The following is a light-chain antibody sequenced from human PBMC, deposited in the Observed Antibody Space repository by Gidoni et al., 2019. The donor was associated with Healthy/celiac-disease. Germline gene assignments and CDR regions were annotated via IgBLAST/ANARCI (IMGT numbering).Light chain of an antibody. CDR1: SSDVGGYNY. J-gene: IGLJ2*01. CDR2: DVS. Sequence: QSALTQPRSVSGSPGQSVTISCTGTSSDVGGYNYVSWYQQQPGKAPKLMIYDVSKRPSGVPDRFSGSKSGNTASLTISVLQAEDEADYYCCSYAGSYTPVFGGGTKLTVL. CDR3: CSYAGSYTPV. V-gene: IGLV2-11*01.